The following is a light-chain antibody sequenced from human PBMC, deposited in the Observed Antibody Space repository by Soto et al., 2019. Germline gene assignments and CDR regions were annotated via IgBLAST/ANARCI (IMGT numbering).Light chain of an antibody. CDR2: ENN. Sequence: QSVLTQPPSVSAAPGQDVTISCSGSTSNIGLNDVAWYQQLPGTAPKLLLYENNKRPSGIPDRFSGSKSGTSATLGITGLQAGDEADHYCGAWDTSLNGGLFGGGTKLTVL. V-gene: IGLV1-51*02. CDR3: GAWDTSLNGGL. CDR1: TSNIGLND. J-gene: IGLJ2*01.